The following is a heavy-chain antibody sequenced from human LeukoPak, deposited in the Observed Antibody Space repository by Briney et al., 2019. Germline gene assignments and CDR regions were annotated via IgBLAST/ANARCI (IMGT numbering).Heavy chain of an antibody. J-gene: IGHJ4*02. Sequence: GGSLRLSCAASGFTFSSYSMNWVRQAPGKGLEWVSSINSSSGYIYYADSVKGRFTVSRDNAKNSLYLQMNSLRAEDTAVYYCARVPTGYSSSWFVDYWGQGTLVTVSS. V-gene: IGHV3-21*01. CDR1: GFTFSSYS. D-gene: IGHD6-13*01. CDR2: INSSSGYI. CDR3: ARVPTGYSSSWFVDY.